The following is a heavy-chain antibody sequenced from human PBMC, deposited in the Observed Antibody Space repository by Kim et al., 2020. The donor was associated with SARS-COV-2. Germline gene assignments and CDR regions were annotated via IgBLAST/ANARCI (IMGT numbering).Heavy chain of an antibody. V-gene: IGHV4-34*01. CDR3: ARSSSSSRALAFDI. CDR1: GGSFSGYY. D-gene: IGHD6-13*01. CDR2: INHSGST. Sequence: SETLSLTCAVYGGSFSGYYWSWIRQPPGKGLEWIGEINHSGSTNYNPSLKSRVTISVDTSKNQFSLKLSSVTAADTAVYYCARSSSSSRALAFDIWGQGTMVTVSS. J-gene: IGHJ3*02.